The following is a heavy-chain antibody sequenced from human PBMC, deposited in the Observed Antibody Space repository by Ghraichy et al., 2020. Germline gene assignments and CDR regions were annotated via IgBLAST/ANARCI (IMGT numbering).Heavy chain of an antibody. D-gene: IGHD3-16*01. V-gene: IGHV4-59*01. Sequence: GSLRLSCTVSGDSLSSDYWSWIRQPPGKGLECIGYTYYTGSTHYNPSLKSRITISVDRSKNQISLRLRSVTAADTGVYYCARGVSVKYYGMDVWGQGTTVAVSS. CDR1: GDSLSSDY. J-gene: IGHJ6*02. CDR3: ARGVSVKYYGMDV. CDR2: TYYTGST.